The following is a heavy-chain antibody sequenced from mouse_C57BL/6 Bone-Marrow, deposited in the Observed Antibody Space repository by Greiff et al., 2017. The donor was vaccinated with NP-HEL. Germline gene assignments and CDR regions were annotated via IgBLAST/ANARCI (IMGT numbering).Heavy chain of an antibody. CDR1: GFTFTDYY. CDR2: IRNKANGYTT. J-gene: IGHJ4*01. Sequence: EVKLMESGGGLVQPGGSLSLSCAASGFTFTDYYMSWVRQPPGKALEWLVFIRNKANGYTTEYSASVKGRFTISRDNSQSILYLQMNALRAEDSATYYCARSIYYDYADAPFYAMDYWGQGTSVTVSS. CDR3: ARSIYYDYADAPFYAMDY. D-gene: IGHD2-4*01. V-gene: IGHV7-3*01.